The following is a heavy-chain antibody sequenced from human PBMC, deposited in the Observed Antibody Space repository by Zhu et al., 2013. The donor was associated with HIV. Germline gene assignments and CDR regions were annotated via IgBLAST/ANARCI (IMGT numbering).Heavy chain of an antibody. CDR3: ARGQWELPLLHEY. D-gene: IGHD1-26*01. CDR1: GYTFTSYG. V-gene: IGHV1-8*03. CDR2: MKTNSGNT. Sequence: QVQLVQSGAEVKKPGASVKVSCKASGYTFTSYGISWVRQVTGQGLEWMGRMKTNSGNTGYAKKFQGRVTFTRNTSIDTAYMELSSLTSEDTAVYYCARGQWELPLLHEYWGQGTLVTVSS. J-gene: IGHJ4*02.